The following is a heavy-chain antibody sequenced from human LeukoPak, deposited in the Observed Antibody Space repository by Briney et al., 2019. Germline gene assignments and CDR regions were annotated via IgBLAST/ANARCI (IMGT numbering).Heavy chain of an antibody. CDR1: GFTFSDYY. V-gene: IGHV3-11*04. Sequence: TGGSLRLSCAASGFTFSDYYMSWIRQAPGKGLEWVSYISSSGSTIYYADSVKGRFTISRDNSKNTLYLQMNSLRAEDTAVYYCARDPIAVAGTNPNYYYYYMDVWGKGTTVTVSS. CDR2: ISSSGSTI. CDR3: ARDPIAVAGTNPNYYYYYMDV. J-gene: IGHJ6*03. D-gene: IGHD6-19*01.